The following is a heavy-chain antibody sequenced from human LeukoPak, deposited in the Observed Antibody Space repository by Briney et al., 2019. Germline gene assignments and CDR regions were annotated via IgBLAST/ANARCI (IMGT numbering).Heavy chain of an antibody. V-gene: IGHV4-34*01. CDR3: ARHPSHYYGMDV. CDR2: INHSGST. Sequence: SETLSLTCAVYGGSFSGYYWSWIRQPPGKGLEWIGEINHSGSTNYNPSLKSRVTISVDTSKNQFSLKLSSVTAADTAVYYCARHPSHYYGMDVWGQGTTVTVSS. J-gene: IGHJ6*02. CDR1: GGSFSGYY.